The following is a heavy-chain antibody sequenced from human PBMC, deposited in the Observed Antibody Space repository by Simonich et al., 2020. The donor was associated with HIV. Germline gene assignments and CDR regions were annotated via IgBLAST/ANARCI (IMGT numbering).Heavy chain of an antibody. D-gene: IGHD6-13*01. CDR1: GFTFSTHG. CDR3: ARGWSGYFDY. CDR2: IRYNGSKK. Sequence: QVRLVESGGGVVQTGRSLRLSCAASGFTFSTHGVHCVRQASGKGGGLVAVIRYNGSKKYYADSVKGRFTISRDNSKNTVYLQMNSLRGEDTAVYYCARGWSGYFDYWGQGTLVTVSS. V-gene: IGHV3-33*01. J-gene: IGHJ4*02.